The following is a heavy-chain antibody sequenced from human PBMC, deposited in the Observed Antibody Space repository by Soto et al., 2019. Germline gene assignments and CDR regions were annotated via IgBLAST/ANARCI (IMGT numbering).Heavy chain of an antibody. V-gene: IGHV1-69*02. CDR1: GATFSGFT. D-gene: IGHD6-13*01. CDR3: ARVGAAAEYYFND. CDR2: IIPILGIA. J-gene: IGHJ4*02. Sequence: QVQLVQSGDEVKKPGSSVKVSFKAPGATFSGFTISWVRQAPGQGLEWMGRIIPILGIANYAQKFKGRVTITADKSTSTADMELSSLRSEDTAVYYCARVGAAAEYYFNDWCQGPLVTVSS.